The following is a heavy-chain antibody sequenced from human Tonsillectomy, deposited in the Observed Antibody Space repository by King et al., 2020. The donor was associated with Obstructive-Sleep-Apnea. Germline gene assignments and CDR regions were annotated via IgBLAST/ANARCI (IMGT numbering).Heavy chain of an antibody. CDR2: IWYDGSNK. J-gene: IGHJ4*02. V-gene: IGHV3-33*01. CDR1: GFTFSKYG. CDR3: ARDGRQARWVNDY. D-gene: IGHD1-26*01. Sequence: VQLVESGGGVVQPGGSLRLSCAASGFTFSKYGMHWVRQAPGKGLEWVGVIWYDGSNKYDADSEKGRFTISRDNSKTTLYLQMNRLRAEDTAVYYCARDGRQARWVNDYWGQGTLVTVSS.